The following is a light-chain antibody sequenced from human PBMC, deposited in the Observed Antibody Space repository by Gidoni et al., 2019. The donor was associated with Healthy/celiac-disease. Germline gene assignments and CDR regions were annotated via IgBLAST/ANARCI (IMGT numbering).Light chain of an antibody. Sequence: IVLTQSPGTLSLSPGERATLSCRVSQSVSSSYLAWYQQKPSQAPRLLIYGASRRATGIPGRFSGSGSGTDFTLTISRLEPEDFAVYYCQQYGSSLLTFGGGTKVEIK. CDR2: GAS. V-gene: IGKV3-20*01. CDR1: QSVSSSY. CDR3: QQYGSSLLT. J-gene: IGKJ4*01.